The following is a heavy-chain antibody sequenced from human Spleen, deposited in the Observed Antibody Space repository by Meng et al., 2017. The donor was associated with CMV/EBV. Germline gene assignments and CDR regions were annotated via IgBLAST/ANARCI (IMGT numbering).Heavy chain of an antibody. CDR1: GYSFTSYW. CDR3: ARRSSGWLFDY. J-gene: IGHJ4*02. D-gene: IGHD6-19*01. Sequence: ETLSLTCKGSGYSFTSYWIGWVRQMPGKGLEWMGIIYPGDSDTRYSPSFQGQVTISADKSISTAYLQWSSLKASDTAMYYCARRSSGWLFDYWGQGTLVTVSS. V-gene: IGHV5-51*01. CDR2: IYPGDSDT.